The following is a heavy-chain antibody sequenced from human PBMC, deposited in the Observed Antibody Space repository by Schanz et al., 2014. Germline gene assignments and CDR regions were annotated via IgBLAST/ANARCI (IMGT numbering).Heavy chain of an antibody. V-gene: IGHV3-48*01. Sequence: EVQLVESGGGLIQPGGSLRLSCAASGFGFSSYSMNWVRQAPGKGLEWVSYISGSSRTIYYADSVKGRFTMSRDNAKNSVFLQMNSLRAEDTAVYYCAKQHIVRGVIYLNWFDSWGQGTLVTVSS. CDR1: GFGFSSYS. D-gene: IGHD3-10*01. CDR2: ISGSSRTI. J-gene: IGHJ5*01. CDR3: AKQHIVRGVIYLNWFDS.